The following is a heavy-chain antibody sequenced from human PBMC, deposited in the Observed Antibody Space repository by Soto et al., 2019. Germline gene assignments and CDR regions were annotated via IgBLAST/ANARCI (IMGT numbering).Heavy chain of an antibody. CDR3: ASPAQITIFGVPAHKWSMDV. Sequence: GASVKVSCKASGGTFSSYAISWVRQAPGQGLEWMGGIIPIFGTANYAQKFQGRVTITADESTSTAYMELSSLRSEDTAVYYCASPAQITIFGVPAHKWSMDVWGQGTSVPGAS. CDR2: IIPIFGTA. CDR1: GGTFSSYA. V-gene: IGHV1-69*13. J-gene: IGHJ6*02. D-gene: IGHD3-3*01.